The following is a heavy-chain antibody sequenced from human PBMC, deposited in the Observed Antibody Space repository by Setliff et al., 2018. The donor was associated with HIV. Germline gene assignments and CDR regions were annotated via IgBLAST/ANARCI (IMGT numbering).Heavy chain of an antibody. D-gene: IGHD2-2*02. CDR3: AKLLYPELWPLDIDH. V-gene: IGHV3-7*01. J-gene: IGHJ4*02. CDR1: GFTFNSYW. CDR2: INQDGSEK. Sequence: LRLSCAASGFTFNSYWMSWVRQAPGKGLEWVANINQDGSEKYYVDSVKGRFTISRDNAKNSLYLQMNSLRAEDTAVYFCAKLLYPELWPLDIDHWGQGTLVTVSS.